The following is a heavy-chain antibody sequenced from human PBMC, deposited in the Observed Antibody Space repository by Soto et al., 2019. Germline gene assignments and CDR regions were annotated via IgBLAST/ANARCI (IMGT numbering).Heavy chain of an antibody. CDR3: ARVRQLVDYYYYGMDV. CDR1: GDSVSSNSAA. D-gene: IGHD6-13*01. CDR2: TYYRSKWYN. V-gene: IGHV6-1*01. J-gene: IGHJ6*02. Sequence: HSQTLSLTCAISGDSVSSNSAAWNWIRQSPSRGLEWLGRTYYRSKWYNDYAVSVKSRITINPDTSKNQFSLQLNSVTPEDTAVYYCARVRQLVDYYYYGMDVWGQGTTVTVSS.